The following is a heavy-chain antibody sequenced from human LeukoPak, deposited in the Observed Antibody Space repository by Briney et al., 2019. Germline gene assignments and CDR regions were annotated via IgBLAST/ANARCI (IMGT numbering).Heavy chain of an antibody. CDR3: ARSGAYYDYVWGSYSSPYYFDY. D-gene: IGHD3-16*01. J-gene: IGHJ4*02. V-gene: IGHV4-34*01. CDR2: INRSGST. CDR1: GGSFSGYY. Sequence: SETLSLTCAVYGGSFSGYYWSWIRQPPGKGLEWIGEINRSGSTNYNPSLKSRVTISVDTSKNQFSLQLSSVTAADTAVYYCARSGAYYDYVWGSYSSPYYFDYWGQGTLVTVSS.